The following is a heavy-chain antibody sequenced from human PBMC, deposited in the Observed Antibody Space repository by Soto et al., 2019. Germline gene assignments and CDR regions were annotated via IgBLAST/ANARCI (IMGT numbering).Heavy chain of an antibody. D-gene: IGHD3-3*02. CDR2: IYYSGST. V-gene: IGHV4-31*03. CDR1: GGSISSGGYY. J-gene: IGHJ1*01. Sequence: PSETLSLTCTVSGGSISSGGYYWSWIRQHPGKGLEWIGYIYYSGSTYYNPSLKSRVTISEDTSKNQFALKLSSVTAADTAVYYCARGGDGYIIFRSEHRYFQHWGQGTLVTVSS. CDR3: ARGGDGYIIFRSEHRYFQH.